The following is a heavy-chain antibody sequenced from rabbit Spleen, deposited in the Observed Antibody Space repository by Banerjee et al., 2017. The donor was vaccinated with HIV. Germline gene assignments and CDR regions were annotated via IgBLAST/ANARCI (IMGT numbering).Heavy chain of an antibody. V-gene: IGHV1S45*01. Sequence: EESGGDLVKPEGSLTLTCTASRFSFNSVTWIYWVRQAPGKGLEWIGTIYAGSTGTIDYASWAKGRFTISKTSSTTVYLEMTSLTAADTATYFCARRDYVSYGYALDLWGQGTLVTVS. D-gene: IGHD6-1*01. J-gene: IGHJ3*01. CDR1: RFSFNSVTW. CDR2: IYAGSTGTI. CDR3: ARRDYVSYGYALDL.